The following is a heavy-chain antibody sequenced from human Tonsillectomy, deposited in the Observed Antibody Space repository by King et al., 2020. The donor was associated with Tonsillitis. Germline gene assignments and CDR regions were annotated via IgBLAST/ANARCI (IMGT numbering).Heavy chain of an antibody. V-gene: IGHV3-15*01. J-gene: IGHJ4*02. CDR1: GVTFINAW. D-gene: IGHD4/OR15-4a*01. Sequence: VQLVESGGGLVKPGGSLRLSCEASGVTFINAWMSWVRQAPGKGLEWVGRIKSKTDGGTTDYAAPVKGRFTISRDDSENKLYLQLNSLKTEDTAVYYCTTDLTNYGYFDYWGQGTLVTVSS. CDR3: TTDLTNYGYFDY. CDR2: IKSKTDGGTT.